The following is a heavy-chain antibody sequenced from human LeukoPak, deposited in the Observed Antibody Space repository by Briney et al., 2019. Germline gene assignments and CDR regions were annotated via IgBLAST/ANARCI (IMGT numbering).Heavy chain of an antibody. J-gene: IGHJ6*02. CDR2: IIPILGIA. CDR3: ARYGGYIAVAGPVYYYYGMDV. Sequence: SVKVSCKASGGTFSSYAISWVRQAPGQGLEWMGRIIPILGIANYAQKFQGRVTITADKSTSTAYMELSSLRSEDTAVYYCARYGGYIAVAGPVYYYYGMDVWGQGTTVTVSS. D-gene: IGHD6-19*01. CDR1: GGTFSSYA. V-gene: IGHV1-69*04.